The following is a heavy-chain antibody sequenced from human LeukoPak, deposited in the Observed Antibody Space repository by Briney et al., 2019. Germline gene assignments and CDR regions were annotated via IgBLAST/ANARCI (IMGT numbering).Heavy chain of an antibody. D-gene: IGHD3-10*01. CDR3: ARDSGVLLWFGEANDAFDI. J-gene: IGHJ3*02. CDR1: GFTFSSYA. V-gene: IGHV3-66*01. Sequence: GGSLRLSCAASGFTFSSYAMSWVRQAPGKGLEWVSVIYSGGSTYYADSVKGRFTISRDNSKNTLYLQMNSLRAEDTAVYYCARDSGVLLWFGEANDAFDIWGQGTMVTVSS. CDR2: IYSGGST.